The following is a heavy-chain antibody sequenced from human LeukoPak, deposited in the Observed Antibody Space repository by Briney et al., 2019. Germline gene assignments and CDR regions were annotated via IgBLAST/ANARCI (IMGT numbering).Heavy chain of an antibody. V-gene: IGHV3-23*01. CDR2: ISGSGGST. Sequence: GGSLRLSCAASGFTFSSYAMSWVRQAPGKGLEWVSAISGSGGSTYYADSVKGRFTISRDNSKNTLYLQVNSLRVEDTAIYYCACQREYCSSGRCYFDHWGQGTLVTVSS. CDR1: GFTFSSYA. CDR3: ACQREYCSSGRCYFDH. D-gene: IGHD2-2*01. J-gene: IGHJ4*02.